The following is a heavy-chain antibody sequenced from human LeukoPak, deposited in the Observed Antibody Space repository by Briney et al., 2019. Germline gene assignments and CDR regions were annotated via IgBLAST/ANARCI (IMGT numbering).Heavy chain of an antibody. CDR3: ARENYYDSSGYVEDY. D-gene: IGHD3-22*01. Sequence: GASVKVSCKASGYTFTSYGISWVRQAPGQGLEWMGWISAYNGNTNYAQKLQGRVTMTTDTSTSKAYMELRSLRSDDTAVYYCARENYYDSSGYVEDYWGQGTLVTVSS. CDR1: GYTFTSYG. V-gene: IGHV1-18*01. J-gene: IGHJ4*02. CDR2: ISAYNGNT.